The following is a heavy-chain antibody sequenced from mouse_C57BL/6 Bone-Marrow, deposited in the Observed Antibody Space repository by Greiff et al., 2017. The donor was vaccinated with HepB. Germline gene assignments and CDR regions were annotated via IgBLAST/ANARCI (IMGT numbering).Heavy chain of an antibody. J-gene: IGHJ3*01. V-gene: IGHV1-52*01. CDR3: ARWGGYYWFAY. Sequence: QVQLKQPGAELVRPGSSVKLSCKASGYTFTSYWMHWVKQRPIQGLEWIGNIDPSDSETHYNQKFKDKATLTVDKSSSTAYMQLSSLTSEDSAVYYCARWGGYYWFAYWGQGTLVTVSA. CDR1: GYTFTSYW. D-gene: IGHD2-3*01. CDR2: IDPSDSET.